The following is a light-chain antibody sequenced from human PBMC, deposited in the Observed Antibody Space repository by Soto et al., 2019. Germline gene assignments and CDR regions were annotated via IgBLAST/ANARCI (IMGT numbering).Light chain of an antibody. Sequence: QSALTQPAAVSGSPGQSITICCTGTSSDVGGYNSVSWYQQLPGKAPKVMIYDVSNRPSGVSNRFSGSKSANKASLTISGLQAEDEADYYCSSYTSSRTLVFGGGTKLTVL. V-gene: IGLV2-14*03. J-gene: IGLJ2*01. CDR1: SSDVGGYNS. CDR3: SSYTSSRTLV. CDR2: DVS.